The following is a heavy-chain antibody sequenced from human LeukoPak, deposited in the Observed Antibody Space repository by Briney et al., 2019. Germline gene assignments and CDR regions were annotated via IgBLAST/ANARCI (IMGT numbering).Heavy chain of an antibody. CDR3: ATEGYRYYYMDV. CDR2: IYSSGST. Sequence: PSQTLSLTCTVSGGSISSGSYYWSWIRQPAGKGLEWIGRIYSSGSTNYNPSLKSRVTISVDTSKNQFSLKLSSLTAADTAVYYCATEGYRYYYMDVWGKGTTVTVSS. D-gene: IGHD5-12*01. J-gene: IGHJ6*03. V-gene: IGHV4-61*02. CDR1: GGSISSGSYY.